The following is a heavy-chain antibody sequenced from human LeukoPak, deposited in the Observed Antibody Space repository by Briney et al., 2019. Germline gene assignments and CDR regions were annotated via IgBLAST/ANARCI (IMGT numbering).Heavy chain of an antibody. V-gene: IGHV4-31*03. D-gene: IGHD3-10*01. CDR1: GGSISSGGYY. J-gene: IGHJ4*02. CDR3: ARSPPTMVRVFGY. CDR2: IYYSGST. Sequence: SQTLSLTCTVSGGSISSGGYYWSWIRQPPGKGLEWIGYIYYSGSTYYNPSLKSRVTISVDTSKNQFSLKLSSVTAADTAVYYCARSPPTMVRVFGYWGQGTLVTVSS.